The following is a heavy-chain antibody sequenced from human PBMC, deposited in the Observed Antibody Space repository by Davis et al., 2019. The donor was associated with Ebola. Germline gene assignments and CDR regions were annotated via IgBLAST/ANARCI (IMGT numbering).Heavy chain of an antibody. CDR3: AKDLIRDVDTAMVYYYYGMDV. J-gene: IGHJ6*02. V-gene: IGHV3-21*06. D-gene: IGHD5-18*01. CDR1: GFTFSRHS. CDR2: ISSGSDYI. Sequence: GESLKISCAASGFTFSRHSMNWVRQAPGKGLEWVSTISSGSDYIYYADSVKGRFTISRDNAKNSVFLQMNILRAEDTAVYYCAKDLIRDVDTAMVYYYYGMDVWGQGTTVTVSS.